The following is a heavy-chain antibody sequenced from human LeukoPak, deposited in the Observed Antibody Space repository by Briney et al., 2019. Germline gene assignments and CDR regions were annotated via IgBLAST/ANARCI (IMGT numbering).Heavy chain of an antibody. CDR3: ARGRPLGAFDI. CDR2: INHSGST. V-gene: IGHV4-34*01. CDR1: GGSFSGYY. Sequence: SETLSLTCAVYGGSFSGYYWSWIRQPPGKGLEWIGEINHSGSTNYNPSLKSRVTISVDTSKNQFSLKLSSVTAADTAVYYCARGRPLGAFDIWGQGTMVAVSS. J-gene: IGHJ3*02. D-gene: IGHD3-16*01.